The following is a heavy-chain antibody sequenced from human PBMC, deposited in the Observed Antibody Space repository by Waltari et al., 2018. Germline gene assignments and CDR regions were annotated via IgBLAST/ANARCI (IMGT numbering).Heavy chain of an antibody. Sequence: QLQLQESGPGLVKPSETLSLTCTVSGGSISSSSYYWGWIRQPPGKGMEWIGSIYYSGSTYDNQSLKSRVTISVETSKNQFSRKLISVTAADTAVYYCASRYCSGGSCWDAFDIWGQGTMVTVSS. CDR1: GGSISSSSYY. CDR3: ASRYCSGGSCWDAFDI. V-gene: IGHV4-39*01. CDR2: IYYSGST. J-gene: IGHJ3*02. D-gene: IGHD2-15*01.